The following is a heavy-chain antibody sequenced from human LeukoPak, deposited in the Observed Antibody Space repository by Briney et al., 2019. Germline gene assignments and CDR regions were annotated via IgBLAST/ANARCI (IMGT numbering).Heavy chain of an antibody. D-gene: IGHD5-12*01. Sequence: QSSETLSPTCTVSGGSISSGGYYWSWIRQHPGKGLEWIGYIHYSGSTYYIPSLKSRVTISVDTSKNQFSLKLSSVTAADTAVCYCARVVATTFFDYWGQGTLVTVSS. CDR3: ARVVATTFFDY. CDR1: GGSISSGGYY. J-gene: IGHJ4*02. CDR2: IHYSGST. V-gene: IGHV4-31*03.